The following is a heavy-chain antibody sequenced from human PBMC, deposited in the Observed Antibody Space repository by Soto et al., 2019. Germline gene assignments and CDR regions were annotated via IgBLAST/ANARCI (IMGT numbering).Heavy chain of an antibody. CDR2: ITGSSSNI. J-gene: IGHJ3*02. Sequence: GSLRLSCAASGFTFSRSSINWVRQAPGKGLEWLSYITGSSSNINYADSVKGRFTISRDNAKNSVYLQMNDLRAEDTAVYFCARDVDYAFDIWGQGTMVTVS. D-gene: IGHD2-21*01. V-gene: IGHV3-48*01. CDR1: GFTFSRSS. CDR3: ARDVDYAFDI.